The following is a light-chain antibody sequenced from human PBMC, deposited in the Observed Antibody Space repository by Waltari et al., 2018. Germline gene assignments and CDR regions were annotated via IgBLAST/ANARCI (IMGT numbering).Light chain of an antibody. J-gene: IGLJ3*02. Sequence: QTVVTQEPSLSVSPGGTVTLTCALSSGSISSTSYVSWYQQTPGQPPRTPVYKIKSRSSGVPDRFSGSVLGNKAALTITGAQADDESDYYCLFYMGSGIWVFGGGTKLTVL. CDR1: SGSISSTSY. CDR2: KIK. V-gene: IGLV8-61*01. CDR3: LFYMGSGIWV.